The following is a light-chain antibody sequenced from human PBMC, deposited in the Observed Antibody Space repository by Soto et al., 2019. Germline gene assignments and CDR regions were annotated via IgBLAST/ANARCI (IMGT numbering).Light chain of an antibody. Sequence: EIQMSQSPSSLSASVGESVTITCRASQTIENYLNWYQQKQGRAPNIXIYSASTLHSGVPSRFSGTKSATDFTLTITSLQPEDFATSYCQQFYSVTITFGQGTRLEIK. CDR3: QQFYSVTIT. CDR2: SAS. CDR1: QTIENY. J-gene: IGKJ5*01. V-gene: IGKV1-39*01.